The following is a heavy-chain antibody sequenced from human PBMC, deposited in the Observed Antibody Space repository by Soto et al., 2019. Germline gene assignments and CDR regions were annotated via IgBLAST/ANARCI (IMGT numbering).Heavy chain of an antibody. CDR2: LISKANSYAT. CDR3: TRAHHDYGDYAGVVFDY. J-gene: IGHJ4*02. V-gene: IGHV3-73*01. CDR1: GFTFSGSA. Sequence: GSRRLSCAASGFTFSGSAMHWVRQASGKGLEWVGRLISKANSYATAYAASVKGRFTISRDDSKNTAYLQMNSLKTEDTAVYYCTRAHHDYGDYAGVVFDYWGQGTLVTVSS. D-gene: IGHD4-17*01.